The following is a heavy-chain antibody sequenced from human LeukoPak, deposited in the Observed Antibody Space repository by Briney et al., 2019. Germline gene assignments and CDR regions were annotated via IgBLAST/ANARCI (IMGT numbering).Heavy chain of an antibody. J-gene: IGHJ5*02. CDR1: GFTFRSFA. Sequence: GGSLRVSCAASGFTFRSFAMSWVRQAPGRGLLFLSTLIASSCNTFSAPSLTLLFTISRDNSKNMLYLQMNSLRADDTAVYFCARDPLSSWGQGTLVTVSS. CDR2: LIASSCNT. V-gene: IGHV3-23*01. D-gene: IGHD2/OR15-2a*01. CDR3: ARDPLSS.